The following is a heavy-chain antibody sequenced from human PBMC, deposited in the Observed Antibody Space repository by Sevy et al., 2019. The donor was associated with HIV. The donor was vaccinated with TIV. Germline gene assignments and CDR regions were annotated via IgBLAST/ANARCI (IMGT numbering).Heavy chain of an antibody. CDR2: IYPGDSDT. CDR1: GYNFINYW. J-gene: IGHJ6*02. CDR3: ARGARGTLPSYYYYGLGV. D-gene: IGHD1-1*01. V-gene: IGHV5-51*01. Sequence: GESLKISCKASGYNFINYWIGWVRQMPGKGLEWMGIIYPGDSDTRYSLSFQGQVTISVDKSISTAYLQWSSLKALDTAMYYCARGARGTLPSYYYYGLGVWGQGTTVTVSS.